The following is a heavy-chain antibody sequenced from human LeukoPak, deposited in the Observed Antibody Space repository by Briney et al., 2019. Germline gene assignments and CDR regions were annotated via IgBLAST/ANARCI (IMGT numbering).Heavy chain of an antibody. D-gene: IGHD2-15*01. CDR2: INTDGTHT. J-gene: IGHJ5*02. Sequence: GGSLRLSCAASGFTLTNYFMHWVRQAPGKGLVWVSRINTDGTHTMYADSVKGRFTISRDNANNTLYLQMNSLRDEDTVVYYCARRVDATRWFDPWGQGTLVTVSS. V-gene: IGHV3-74*03. CDR1: GFTLTNYF. CDR3: ARRVDATRWFDP.